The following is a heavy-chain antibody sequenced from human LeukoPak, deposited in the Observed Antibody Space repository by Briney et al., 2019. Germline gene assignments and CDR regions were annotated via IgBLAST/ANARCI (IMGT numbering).Heavy chain of an antibody. Sequence: GWSLRLSCAASGFTFSSYAMHWVRQAPGKGLDWVAVISYDGSNKYYADSVKGRFTISRDNSKNTLYLQMNSLRAEDTSVYHGASGIRYFDWLGDAFDIWGQGTMVTVSS. CDR1: GFTFSSYA. CDR2: ISYDGSNK. J-gene: IGHJ3*02. CDR3: ASGIRYFDWLGDAFDI. V-gene: IGHV3-30*04. D-gene: IGHD3-9*01.